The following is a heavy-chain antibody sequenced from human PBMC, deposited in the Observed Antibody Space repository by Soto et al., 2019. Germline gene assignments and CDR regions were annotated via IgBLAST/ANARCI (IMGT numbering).Heavy chain of an antibody. J-gene: IGHJ5*02. D-gene: IGHD6-13*01. CDR2: INSYGSRT. Sequence: GGSLRLSCGAAGVTCSGYGRHWVRQAPGKGLVWVSRINSYGSRTSYADSVKGRFTISRDNAKNTLYLQMNSLRAEDTAVYYCARPRVRRSWYSHWFDPWGQGTLLTVSS. CDR3: ARPRVRRSWYSHWFDP. V-gene: IGHV3-74*01. CDR1: GVTCSGYG.